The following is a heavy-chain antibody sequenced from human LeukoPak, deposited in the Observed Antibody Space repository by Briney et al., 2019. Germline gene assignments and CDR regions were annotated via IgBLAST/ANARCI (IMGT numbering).Heavy chain of an antibody. V-gene: IGHV4-4*07. CDR2: VYTGGSP. CDR3: ARGSTFTGFDF. CDR1: GGSVRDNY. J-gene: IGHJ4*02. D-gene: IGHD1-14*01. Sequence: PSETLSLTCTVSGGSVRDNYWSWIRQPPGKGLEWIGRVYTGGSPNYNSSLKSRVALSLDTSRNQFSMNLTSVTAADTAVYFCARGSTFTGFDFWGQGALVSVSS.